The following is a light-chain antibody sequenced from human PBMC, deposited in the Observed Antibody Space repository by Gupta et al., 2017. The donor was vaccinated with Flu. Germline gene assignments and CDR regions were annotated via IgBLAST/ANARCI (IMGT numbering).Light chain of an antibody. J-gene: IGLJ2*01. Sequence: VDKLGDKYASLYQQKPSQSPLLFIFQDKNRPSWIPDRISGSNSCNTTTLTNIGTQPGDEADYYCQAYDSDTVAVVFGGGTKLTVL. V-gene: IGLV3-1*01. CDR2: QDK. CDR1: KLGDKY. CDR3: QAYDSDTVAVV.